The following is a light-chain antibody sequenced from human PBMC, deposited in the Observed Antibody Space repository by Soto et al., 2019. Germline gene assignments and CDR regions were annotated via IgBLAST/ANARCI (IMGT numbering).Light chain of an antibody. CDR2: LNSDGSH. CDR3: QTWSTDIQV. J-gene: IGLJ3*02. CDR1: SGHSSYA. Sequence: QLVLTQSPSASASLGASVKLTCTLTSGHSSYAIAWHQQQPEKGPRYLMKLNSDGSHTKGDGIPDRFSGSSSGAERYLTISSLQSDDEADYYCQTWSTDIQVFGGGTKLTVL. V-gene: IGLV4-69*01.